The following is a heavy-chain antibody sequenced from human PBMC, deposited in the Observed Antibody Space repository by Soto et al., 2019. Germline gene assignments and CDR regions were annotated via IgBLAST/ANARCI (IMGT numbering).Heavy chain of an antibody. CDR1: GFTFRTFA. CDR2: ISSDGFTQ. V-gene: IGHV3-30*15. CDR3: ARAPTSRFDY. Sequence: GGSLRLSCAASGFTFRTFAMHWVRQAPGKGLEWVAVISSDGFTQYYADSVKGRVTISRDNSKNTLFLQMSGLRPEDTAVYFCARAPTSRFDYWRQGTQLTVSS. J-gene: IGHJ4*02.